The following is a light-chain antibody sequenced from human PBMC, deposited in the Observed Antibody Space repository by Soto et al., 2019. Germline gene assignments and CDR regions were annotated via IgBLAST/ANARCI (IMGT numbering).Light chain of an antibody. CDR2: DAS. V-gene: IGKV3-15*01. CDR3: QQYNNWPPLT. J-gene: IGKJ5*01. Sequence: ENVLSQSPATLSLSPGERATLSCRSSQSVTSNLAWYQQKPGQAPRLLIYDASNRATGIPARFSGSGSGTEFTLTISSLQSEDFALYYCQQYNNWPPLTFGQGTRLEIK. CDR1: QSVTSN.